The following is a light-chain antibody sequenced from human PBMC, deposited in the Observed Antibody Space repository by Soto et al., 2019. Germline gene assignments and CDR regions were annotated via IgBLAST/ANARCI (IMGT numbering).Light chain of an antibody. CDR2: DAS. J-gene: IGKJ4*01. CDR3: QEYNNWPPLT. CDR1: QSVSSS. V-gene: IGKV3-15*01. Sequence: EIVMTQSPATLSVSPGDRATLSCRASQSVSSSLAWYQQIPGQAPRLLIYDASTRATGIPARFGGSGSGTEFTLTISSLQSEDFAVYYGQEYNNWPPLTFGGGTKVELK.